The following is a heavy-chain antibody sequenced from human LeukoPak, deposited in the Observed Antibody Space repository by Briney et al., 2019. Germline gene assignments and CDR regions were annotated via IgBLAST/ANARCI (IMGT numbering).Heavy chain of an antibody. CDR3: ARVFYCSGGICYLNY. J-gene: IGHJ4*02. V-gene: IGHV1-2*02. CDR2: NPNSGGT. Sequence: NPNSGGTSYAQKFQGRVTMTRGTSITTAYMELSSLRFDDTAVYYCARVFYCSGGICYLNYWGQGTLVTVSS. D-gene: IGHD2-8*02.